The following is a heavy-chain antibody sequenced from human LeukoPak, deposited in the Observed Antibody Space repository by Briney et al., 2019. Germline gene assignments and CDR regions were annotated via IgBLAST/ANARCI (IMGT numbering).Heavy chain of an antibody. CDR1: GFTFSSYW. V-gene: IGHV3-21*01. Sequence: PGGSLRLSCAASGFTFSSYWMNWVRQAPGKGLEWVSSISSSSSYIYYADSVKGRFTISRDNARNSLFLQMNSLRAEDTAAYYCARDILGSQTPFDYWGQGTLVTVSS. CDR2: ISSSSSYI. J-gene: IGHJ4*02. D-gene: IGHD1-26*01. CDR3: ARDILGSQTPFDY.